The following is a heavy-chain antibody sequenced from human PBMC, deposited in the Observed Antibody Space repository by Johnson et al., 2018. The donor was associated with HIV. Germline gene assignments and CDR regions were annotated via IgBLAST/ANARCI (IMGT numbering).Heavy chain of an antibody. CDR3: ARGVGATIADAFDI. D-gene: IGHD1-26*01. CDR2: ISWNSGSI. CDR1: GFTFDDYA. Sequence: VQLVESGGGLVQPGRSLRLSCAASGFTFDDYAMHWVRQAPGKGLEWVSGISWNSGSIGYADSVKGRFTISRDNAKNSLYLQMNSLRVEDMAVYYCARGVGATIADAFDIWGQGTMVTVSS. V-gene: IGHV3-9*03. J-gene: IGHJ3*02.